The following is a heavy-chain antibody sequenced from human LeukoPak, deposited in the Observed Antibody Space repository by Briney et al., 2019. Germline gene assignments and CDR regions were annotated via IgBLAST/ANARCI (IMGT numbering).Heavy chain of an antibody. J-gene: IGHJ4*02. CDR3: ARVARVEVSSIAARPPDY. CDR1: GFTFSSYS. CDR2: ISSSSSYL. Sequence: GGSLRLSCAASGFTFSSYSMNWVRQAPGKGLEWVSSISSSSSYLYYADSVKGRFTISKDNAKNSLYLQMNSLRAEDTAVYYCARVARVEVSSIAARPPDYWGQGTLVTVSS. V-gene: IGHV3-21*01. D-gene: IGHD6-6*01.